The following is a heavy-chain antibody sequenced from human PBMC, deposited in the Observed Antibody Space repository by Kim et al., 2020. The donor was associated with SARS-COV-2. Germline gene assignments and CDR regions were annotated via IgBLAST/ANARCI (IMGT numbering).Heavy chain of an antibody. CDR2: IDSSGTT. Sequence: SETLSLTCTISGGSISSTTDSWNWFRQPPGDELEWIGGIDSSGTTYYNPSLKSRLTLSAETSKNQFSVKLTSVTAADTAVFYCARHLRGSSWFDSWGQGTLVTVSS. D-gene: IGHD6-13*01. J-gene: IGHJ5*01. V-gene: IGHV4-39*01. CDR1: GGSISSTTDS. CDR3: ARHLRGSSWFDS.